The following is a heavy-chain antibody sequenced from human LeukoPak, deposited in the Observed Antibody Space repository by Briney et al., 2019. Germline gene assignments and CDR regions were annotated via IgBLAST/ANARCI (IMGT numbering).Heavy chain of an antibody. CDR3: ARVGRGGYEIGAVALDY. V-gene: IGHV4-61*02. CDR2: IYTSGST. Sequence: PSETLSLTCTVSGGSISSGSYYWSWIRQPAGKGLEWIGRIYTSGSTNYNPSLKSRVTISVDTSKNQFSLKLSSVTAADTAVYYCARVGRGGYEIGAVALDYWGQGTLVTVSS. CDR1: GGSISSGSYY. D-gene: IGHD5-12*01. J-gene: IGHJ4*02.